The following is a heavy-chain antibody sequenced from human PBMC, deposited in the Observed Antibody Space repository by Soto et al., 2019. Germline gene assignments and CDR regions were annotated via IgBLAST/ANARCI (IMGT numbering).Heavy chain of an antibody. D-gene: IGHD3-22*01. Sequence: QVQLVQSGSELKKPGASVKVSCKASGYTFTSYAMNWVRQAPGQGLEWMGWINTNTGNPTYAQGFTGRFVFSLDTSVSTAYLQICSLKAEDTAVYYCARVFPIIMIVVVITTFYFDYWGKGTLVTVSS. CDR1: GYTFTSYA. J-gene: IGHJ4*02. V-gene: IGHV7-4-1*01. CDR2: INTNTGNP. CDR3: ARVFPIIMIVVVITTFYFDY.